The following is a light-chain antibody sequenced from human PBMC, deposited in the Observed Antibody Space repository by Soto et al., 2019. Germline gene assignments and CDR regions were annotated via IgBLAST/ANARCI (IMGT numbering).Light chain of an antibody. V-gene: IGKV3-20*01. CDR3: QPSGSPPWT. Sequence: XXGERATLSCRASQTIRSNYLAWYRQTPGQAPRLLXYGASXRATGIADRFSGSGSGTDFPLILSRLEPAEFALYSCQPSGSPPWTFG. J-gene: IGKJ1*01. CDR1: QTIRSNY. CDR2: GAS.